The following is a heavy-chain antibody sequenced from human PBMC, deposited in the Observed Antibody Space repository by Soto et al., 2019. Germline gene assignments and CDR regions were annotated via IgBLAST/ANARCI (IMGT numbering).Heavy chain of an antibody. J-gene: IGHJ6*01. V-gene: IGHV3-30*18. CDR2: IAYDGSNK. CDR3: AKDNNPIYCSGGSCRHYYFYYGMDV. CDR1: GFTFSSYG. D-gene: IGHD2-15*01. Sequence: ESGGGVVQPGRSLRLSCAASGFTFSSYGMHWVRQVPGKGLEWVAVIAYDGSNKYYADSVKGRFTISRDNCKHTLYLQMNSLRAEDTAVYYCAKDNNPIYCSGGSCRHYYFYYGMDVWGQGTTVTVSS.